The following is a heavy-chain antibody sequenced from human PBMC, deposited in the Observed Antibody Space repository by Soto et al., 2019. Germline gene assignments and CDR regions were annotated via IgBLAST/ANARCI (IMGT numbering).Heavy chain of an antibody. CDR3: ARERVDYDSNWFDP. CDR1: GGSISSGGYY. D-gene: IGHD3-22*01. CDR2: IYYSGST. Sequence: QVQLQESGPGLVKPSQTLSLTCTVSGGSISSGGYYWSWIRQHPGKGLEWIGYIYYSGSTYYNPSLKSRVTISVDTSKNQFSLKLSSVTAADTAVYYCARERVDYDSNWFDPWGQGTLVTVSS. J-gene: IGHJ5*02. V-gene: IGHV4-31*03.